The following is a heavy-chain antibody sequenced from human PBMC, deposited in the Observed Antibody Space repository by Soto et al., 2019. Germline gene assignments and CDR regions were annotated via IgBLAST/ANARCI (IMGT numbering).Heavy chain of an antibody. J-gene: IGHJ6*02. CDR2: IWYDGSNK. V-gene: IGHV3-33*01. Sequence: QVQLVESGGGVVQPGRSLRLSCAASGFTFSSYGMHWVRQAPGKGLEWVAVIWYDGSNKYYADSVKGRFTISRDNSKNTLYLQMNSLRAEDTAVYYCASIFGVVNGMDVWGQWTTVTVSS. D-gene: IGHD3-3*01. CDR1: GFTFSSYG. CDR3: ASIFGVVNGMDV.